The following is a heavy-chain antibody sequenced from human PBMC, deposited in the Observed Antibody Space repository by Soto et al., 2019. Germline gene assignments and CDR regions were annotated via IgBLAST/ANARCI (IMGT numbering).Heavy chain of an antibody. V-gene: IGHV4-31*03. CDR1: GGSISSGGYY. Sequence: SETLSLTCTVSGGSISSGGYYWSWIRQHPGKGLEWIGYIYYSGSTYYNPSLKSRVTISVDTSKYQFSLKLSSVTAADTAVYYCARGPGTMAKIDYWGQGTLVTVS. CDR2: IYYSGST. J-gene: IGHJ4*02. CDR3: ARGPGTMAKIDY. D-gene: IGHD3-10*01.